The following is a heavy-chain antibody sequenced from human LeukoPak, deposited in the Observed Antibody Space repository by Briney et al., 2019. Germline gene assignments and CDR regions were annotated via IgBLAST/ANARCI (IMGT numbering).Heavy chain of an antibody. D-gene: IGHD1-26*01. CDR1: GFTFSSYS. CDR2: ISSSSSYI. J-gene: IGHJ4*02. CDR3: ARGIVGATTLPDY. V-gene: IGHV3-21*01. Sequence: PGGSLRLSCAASGFTFSSYSMNWVRQAPGKGLEWVSSISSSSSYIYYADSVKGRFTISRDNAKNSLYLQMNSLRAEDTAVYCCARGIVGATTLPDYWGQGTLVTVSS.